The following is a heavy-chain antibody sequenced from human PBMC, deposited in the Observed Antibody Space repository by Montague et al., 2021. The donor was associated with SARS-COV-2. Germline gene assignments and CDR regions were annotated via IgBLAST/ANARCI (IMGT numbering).Heavy chain of an antibody. CDR2: XDWDDDK. CDR3: ARIYYGSESSPLDY. V-gene: IGHV2-70*11. J-gene: IGHJ4*02. CDR1: GFSLSTSGMC. Sequence: PALVKPTQTLTLTCTFSGFSLSTSGMCVSWLRQPPGKALEWLARXDWDDDKYYSTSLQTRLTISKDTSKNQVVLTMTNMDPVDTATYYCARIYYGSESSPLDYWGQGTLVTVSS. D-gene: IGHD3-10*01.